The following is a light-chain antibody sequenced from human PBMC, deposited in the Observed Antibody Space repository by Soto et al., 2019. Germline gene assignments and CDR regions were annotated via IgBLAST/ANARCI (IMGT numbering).Light chain of an antibody. J-gene: IGLJ1*01. V-gene: IGLV2-14*01. CDR1: SSDVGGYNY. CDR3: GSYTITSARYV. CDR2: EVS. Sequence: QSVLTQPASVSGSPGQSITISCTGTSSDVGGYNYASWYQQHPGKAPKLIIYEVSYRPSGVSNRFSGSKSGNTASLTISGLQAEDEADYFCGSYTITSARYVFGTGTKVTVL.